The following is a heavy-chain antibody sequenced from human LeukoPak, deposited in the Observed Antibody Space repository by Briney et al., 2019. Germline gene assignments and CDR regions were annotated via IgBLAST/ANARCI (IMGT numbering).Heavy chain of an antibody. CDR1: VGSFSGYY. V-gene: IGHV4-34*01. Sequence: SETLSLTCAVYVGSFSGYYWSWMRQPPGKGLEWIGEINHSGSTNYNPSLKSRVTISVDTSKNQFSLKLSSVTASDTAGYYCARVSSSRYQQGFQHWGQGTLVTVSS. CDR3: ARVSSSRYQQGFQH. J-gene: IGHJ1*01. CDR2: INHSGST. D-gene: IGHD6-13*01.